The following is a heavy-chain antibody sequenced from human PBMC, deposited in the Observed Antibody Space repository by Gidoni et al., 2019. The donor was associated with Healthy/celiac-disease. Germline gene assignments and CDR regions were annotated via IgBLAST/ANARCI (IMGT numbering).Heavy chain of an antibody. CDR1: GFTFSSYG. D-gene: IGHD2-21*02. J-gene: IGHJ4*02. V-gene: IGHV3-33*01. CDR3: AREGRRYCGGDCYIDY. CDR2: IWYDGSNK. Sequence: QVQLVESGGGVVQPGRSLRLSCAASGFTFSSYGMHWVRQAPGKGLEWVAVIWYDGSNKYYADSVKGRSTISRDNSKNTLYLQMNSLRAEDTAVYYCAREGRRYCGGDCYIDYWGQGTLVTVSS.